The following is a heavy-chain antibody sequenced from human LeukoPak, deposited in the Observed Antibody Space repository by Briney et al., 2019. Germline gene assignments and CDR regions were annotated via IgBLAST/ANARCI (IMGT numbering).Heavy chain of an antibody. V-gene: IGHV1-18*01. D-gene: IGHD3-10*01. CDR3: ARDLDKLLWFGEFFTPMDY. J-gene: IGHJ4*02. Sequence: ASVKVSCKASGYTFTSYGISWVRQAPGQGLEWMGWISAYNGNTNYAQKLQGRVTMTTDTSTSTAYMELRSLRSDDTAVYYCARDLDKLLWFGEFFTPMDYWGQGTLVTVSS. CDR1: GYTFTSYG. CDR2: ISAYNGNT.